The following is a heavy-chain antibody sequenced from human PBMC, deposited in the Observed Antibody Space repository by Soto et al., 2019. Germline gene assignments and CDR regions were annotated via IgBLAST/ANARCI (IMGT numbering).Heavy chain of an antibody. D-gene: IGHD2-21*01. CDR1: GGSFSGYY. Sequence: SETLSLTCAVYGGSFSGYYWSWIRQPPGKGLEWIGEINHSGSTNYNPSLKSRVTMSVDTSKIQFSLKLNSVTAADTAIYYCARGGISHWAYFYYMDVWDRGTTVTVSS. CDR3: ARGGISHWAYFYYMDV. CDR2: INHSGST. V-gene: IGHV4-34*01. J-gene: IGHJ6*03.